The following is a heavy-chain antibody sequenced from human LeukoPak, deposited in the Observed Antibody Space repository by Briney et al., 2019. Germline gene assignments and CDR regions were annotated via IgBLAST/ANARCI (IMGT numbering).Heavy chain of an antibody. CDR1: GFTVSTNY. CDR3: ARGGGGGNPFDY. D-gene: IGHD1-14*01. Sequence: PGRSLRLSCAVSGFTVSTNYMSWVRQAPGKGLEWVSVIYSGGDTYYADSMKGRFTVSRDNSKNTLYLQMNSLRAEDTAVYYCARGGGGGNPFDYWGQGTLVTVAS. J-gene: IGHJ4*02. CDR2: IYSGGDT. V-gene: IGHV3-53*01.